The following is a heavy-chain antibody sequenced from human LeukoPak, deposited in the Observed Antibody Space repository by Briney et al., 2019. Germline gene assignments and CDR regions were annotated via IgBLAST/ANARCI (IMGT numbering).Heavy chain of an antibody. D-gene: IGHD3-10*01. CDR2: IRHDGSNE. J-gene: IGHJ4*02. CDR3: AKEVHPYDSATYYFDY. CDR1: GFTFSSYG. V-gene: IGHV3-30*02. Sequence: PGGSLRLSCVGSGFTFSSYGMHWVRQAAAKGLEWVAFIRHDGSNEYYADSVKGRFTVSRDNSKNTLFLQMNSLRVEEMAVYYCAKEVHPYDSATYYFDYWGRGTLVTVSS.